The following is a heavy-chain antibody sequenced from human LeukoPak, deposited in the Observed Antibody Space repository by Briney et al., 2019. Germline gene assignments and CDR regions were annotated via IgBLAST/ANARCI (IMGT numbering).Heavy chain of an antibody. CDR1: GGSISGGDYH. Sequence: SETLSLTCTVSGGSISGGDYHWSWIRQPPGKGLEWIGYIYYSGSTYYNPSLKSRVTISVDTSKNQFSLKLSSVTAADTAVYYCARDKLWFGELKGFDPWGQGTLVTVSS. CDR3: ARDKLWFGELKGFDP. V-gene: IGHV4-30-4*08. D-gene: IGHD3-10*01. CDR2: IYYSGST. J-gene: IGHJ5*02.